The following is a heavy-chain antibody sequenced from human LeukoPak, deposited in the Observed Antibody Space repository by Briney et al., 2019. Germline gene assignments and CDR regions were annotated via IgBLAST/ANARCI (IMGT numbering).Heavy chain of an antibody. D-gene: IGHD3-10*01. CDR2: IWNGGSNK. CDR1: GFTFSSYG. J-gene: IGHJ4*02. Sequence: GGSLRLSCAASGFTFSSYGIHWVRQAPGKGLEWVALIWNGGSNKWYADSVKGRFTVSRDNSKNTLYLQMNSLRAEDTAAYFCVRGSSAYYDFWGQGTLVTVSS. CDR3: VRGSSAYYDF. V-gene: IGHV3-33*01.